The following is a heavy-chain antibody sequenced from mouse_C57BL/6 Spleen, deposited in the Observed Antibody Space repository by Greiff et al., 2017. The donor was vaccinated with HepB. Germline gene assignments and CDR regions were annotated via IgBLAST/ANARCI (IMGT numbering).Heavy chain of an antibody. J-gene: IGHJ4*01. D-gene: IGHD2-3*01. CDR1: GYSFTGYY. CDR3: ARGNDGYYGLYYYAMDY. CDR2: INPSTGGT. Sequence: EVQLQQSGPELVKPGASVKISCKASGYSFTGYYMNWVKQSPEKSLEWIGEINPSTGGTTYNQKFKAKATLTVDKSSSTAYMQLKSLTSEDSAVYYCARGNDGYYGLYYYAMDYWGQGTSVTVSS. V-gene: IGHV1-42*01.